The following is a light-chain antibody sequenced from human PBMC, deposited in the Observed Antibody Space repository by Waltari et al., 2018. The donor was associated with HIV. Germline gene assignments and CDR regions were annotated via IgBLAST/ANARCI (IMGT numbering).Light chain of an antibody. J-gene: IGLJ3*02. CDR2: EVI. Sequence: QSALTQPHSASGSPGQAVTISCTVPSSDVGGYNYVSWYQPHPGKAPKNIIYEVIKRPSGVPDRFSGSKSGNTASLTVSGLQAEDEADYYCSSYAGSNWVFGGGTKLTVL. CDR1: SSDVGGYNY. CDR3: SSYAGSNWV. V-gene: IGLV2-8*01.